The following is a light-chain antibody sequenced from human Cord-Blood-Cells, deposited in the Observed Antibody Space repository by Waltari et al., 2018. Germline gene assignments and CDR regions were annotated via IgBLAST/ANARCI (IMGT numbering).Light chain of an antibody. Sequence: QSALTQPASVSGSPGQSITISCTGTSSDVGGYNYVSWYQQHPVKAPKLLIYDVSNRPSGVSNRFSVYKSGNTASLTISGLQAEDEADYYCSSYTSSSTVVLGGGTKLTVL. V-gene: IGLV2-14*01. J-gene: IGLJ2*01. CDR1: SSDVGGYNY. CDR3: SSYTSSSTVV. CDR2: DVS.